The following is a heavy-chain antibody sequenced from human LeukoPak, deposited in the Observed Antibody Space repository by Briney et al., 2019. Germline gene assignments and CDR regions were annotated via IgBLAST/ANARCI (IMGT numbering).Heavy chain of an antibody. J-gene: IGHJ4*02. CDR3: ARGEYSSSFDY. D-gene: IGHD6-6*01. V-gene: IGHV3-30-3*01. Sequence: GGSLRLSCAASGFTFSSYAMHWVRQAPGKGLEWVAVISYDGSNKYYADSVKGRFTISRDNPKNTLYLQMNSLRAEDTAVYYCARGEYSSSFDYWGQGTLVTVSS. CDR1: GFTFSSYA. CDR2: ISYDGSNK.